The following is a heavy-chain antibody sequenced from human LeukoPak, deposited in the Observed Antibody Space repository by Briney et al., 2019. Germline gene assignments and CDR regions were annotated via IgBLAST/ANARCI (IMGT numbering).Heavy chain of an antibody. Sequence: GGSLRLSCAASGFTFSSFAMSWVRQAPGKGLEWVSILSGSGGSTNFADSVKGRFTISRDNSKKTLYLQMNSLRAEGTAIYYCAKDLTLFGVGSVFDHWGQGTLVTVSS. J-gene: IGHJ4*02. D-gene: IGHD3-3*01. CDR1: GFTFSSFA. V-gene: IGHV3-23*01. CDR3: AKDLTLFGVGSVFDH. CDR2: LSGSGGST.